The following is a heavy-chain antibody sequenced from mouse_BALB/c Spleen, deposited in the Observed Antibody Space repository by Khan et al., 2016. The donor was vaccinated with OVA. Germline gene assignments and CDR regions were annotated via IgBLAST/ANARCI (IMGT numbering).Heavy chain of an antibody. J-gene: IGHJ3*01. CDR1: GFTFSTYG. V-gene: IGHV5-6*01. CDR3: ARLAYYYNSEGFAY. Sequence: EGERGEDGGDLVKPGGSLKLSCAASGFTFSTYGMSWVRQTPDMRLEWVATISSGGHYTYYPDSVKGRFTISRDNAKNTLYLQMSSLKTENTAIYYGARLAYYYNSEGFAYWGQGTLVTVSA. CDR2: ISSGGHYT. D-gene: IGHD1-1*02.